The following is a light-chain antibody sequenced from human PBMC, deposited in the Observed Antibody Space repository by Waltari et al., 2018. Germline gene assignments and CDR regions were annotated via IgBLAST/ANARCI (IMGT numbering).Light chain of an antibody. J-gene: IGLJ2*01. CDR3: QSYDTSLRVV. V-gene: IGLV1-40*01. CDR2: GST. Sequence: QSVLTQPPSVSGAPGQRVPTSCPGSGSNIRPGYDDHWDQPLPRAAPNLLIYGSTSRPLGVPDRFFGSTSGTSASLAITGLQAEDEADYYCQSYDTSLRVVFGGGTKLTVL. CDR1: GSNIRPGYD.